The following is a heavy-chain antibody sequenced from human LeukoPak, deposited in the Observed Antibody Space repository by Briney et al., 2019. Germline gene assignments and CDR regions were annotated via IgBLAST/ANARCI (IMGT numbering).Heavy chain of an antibody. CDR2: INHSGST. V-gene: IGHV4-34*01. CDR1: GGSISSYY. D-gene: IGHD2-2*01. CDR3: ARGWSSTSCFDP. Sequence: PSETLSPTCTVSGGSISSYYWSWIRQPPGKGLEWIGEINHSGSTNYNPSLKSRVTISVDTSKNQFSLKLSSVTAADTAVYYCARGWSSTSCFDPWGQGTLVTVSS. J-gene: IGHJ5*02.